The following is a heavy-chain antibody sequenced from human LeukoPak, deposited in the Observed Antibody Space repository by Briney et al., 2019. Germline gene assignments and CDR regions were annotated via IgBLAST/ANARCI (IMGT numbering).Heavy chain of an antibody. CDR3: ARDPAHNIAVAADFDY. D-gene: IGHD6-19*01. J-gene: IGHJ4*02. V-gene: IGHV1-2*02. Sequence: ASVKVSCKASGYTFTGYYMHWVRQAPGQGLEWMGWINPNSGGTNYAQNFQGRVTMTRDTSITTAYMELSRLRSDDTAVYYCARDPAHNIAVAADFDYWGQGTLVTASS. CDR1: GYTFTGYY. CDR2: INPNSGGT.